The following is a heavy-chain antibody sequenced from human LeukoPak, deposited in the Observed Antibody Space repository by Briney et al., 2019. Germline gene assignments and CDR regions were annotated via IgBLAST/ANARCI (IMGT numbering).Heavy chain of an antibody. Sequence: GGSLILSCAASGFTFSNAWMSWVRQAPGKGLEWVGRIKSKTDGGTTDYAAPVKGRFTISRDDSKNTLYLQMNSLKTEDTAVYYCTTDPSGYDYAFDIWGQGTMVTVSS. CDR2: IKSKTDGGTT. D-gene: IGHD5-12*01. J-gene: IGHJ3*02. CDR3: TTDPSGYDYAFDI. CDR1: GFTFSNAW. V-gene: IGHV3-15*01.